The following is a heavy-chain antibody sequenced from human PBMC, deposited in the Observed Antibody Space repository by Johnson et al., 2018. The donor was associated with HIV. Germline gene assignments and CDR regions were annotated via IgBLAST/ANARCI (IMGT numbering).Heavy chain of an antibody. Sequence: VQLVESGGGLIQPGGSLRLSCAASGFTFDDYAMHWVRQAPGKGLEWVSGIRWNSGRIGYAESVQGRFTISRDNAKNSLYLQMNSLRAEDTALYYCAKSRGELDDAFYIWGQGTMVTVSS. CDR3: AKSRGELDDAFYI. CDR2: IRWNSGRI. CDR1: GFTFDDYA. D-gene: IGHD1-26*01. J-gene: IGHJ3*02. V-gene: IGHV3-9*01.